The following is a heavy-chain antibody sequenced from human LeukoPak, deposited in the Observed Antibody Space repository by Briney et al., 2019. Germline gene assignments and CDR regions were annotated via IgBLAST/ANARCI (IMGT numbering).Heavy chain of an antibody. D-gene: IGHD2-2*01. CDR2: IKQDGSEK. V-gene: IGHV3-7*05. Sequence: GGSLRLSCAASGFTFSSYWMSWVRQAPGKGLEWVANIKQDGSEKYYVDSVKGRFTISRDNAKNSLYLQMNSLRAEGTAVYYCARDQRYCSSSSCPWEPFDYWGQGTLVTVSS. J-gene: IGHJ4*02. CDR1: GFTFSSYW. CDR3: ARDQRYCSSSSCPWEPFDY.